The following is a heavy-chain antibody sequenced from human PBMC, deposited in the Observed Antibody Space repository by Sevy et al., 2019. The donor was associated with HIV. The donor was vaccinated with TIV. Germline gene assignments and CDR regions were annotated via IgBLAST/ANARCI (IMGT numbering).Heavy chain of an antibody. CDR3: TRWKGLQSIFDY. CDR2: LKRKADAGTV. J-gene: IGHJ4*02. D-gene: IGHD1-1*01. Sequence: GGSLRLSCTTSGFTFGDYAMNWVRQAPGKGLEWVAFLKRKADAGTVDHAASVKARFTISSDDSKSIAYLKMNDLTTEDTGVYYCTRWKGLQSIFDYWGQGALVTVSS. V-gene: IGHV3-49*04. CDR1: GFTFGDYA.